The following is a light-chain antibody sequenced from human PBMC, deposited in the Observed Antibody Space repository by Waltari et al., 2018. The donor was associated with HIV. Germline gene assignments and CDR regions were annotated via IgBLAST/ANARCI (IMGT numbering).Light chain of an antibody. J-gene: IGLJ7*01. CDR2: KSR. V-gene: IGLV3-25*03. CDR3: QSADDNGSYL. Sequence: SDELTQPSSVSVAPGETARITCSGEGLWNQHVYWYQQKSGQAPLWIIYKSRERPSGFPERFSGSKSHTTVTLPITGVQAEDEADYFCQSADDNGSYLFGGGSHLTVF. CDR1: GLWNQH.